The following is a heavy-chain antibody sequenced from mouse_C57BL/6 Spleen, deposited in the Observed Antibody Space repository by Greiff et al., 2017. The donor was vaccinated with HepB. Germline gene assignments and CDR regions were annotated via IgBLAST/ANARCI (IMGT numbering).Heavy chain of an antibody. Sequence: QVQLQQSGAELVKPGASVKISCKASGYAFSSYWMNWVKQRPGKGLEWIGQIYPGDGDTNYNGKFKGKATLTADKSSSTAYMQLSSLTSEDSAVYFCARHEGLLKAQYFDYWGQGTTLTVSS. CDR3: ARHEGLLKAQYFDY. CDR1: GYAFSSYW. V-gene: IGHV1-80*01. J-gene: IGHJ2*01. CDR2: IYPGDGDT. D-gene: IGHD2-14*01.